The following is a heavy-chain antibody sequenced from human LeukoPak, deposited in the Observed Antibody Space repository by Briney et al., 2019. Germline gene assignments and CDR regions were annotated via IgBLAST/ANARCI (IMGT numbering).Heavy chain of an antibody. D-gene: IGHD5-24*01. V-gene: IGHV6-1*01. J-gene: IGHJ5*01. CDR2: TYYRSMWFN. Sequence: SQTLTLTCAISGDSVSSNSVAWDWIRQSPSRGLEWLGRTYYRSMWFNDYALSVKSRIAINPDTSKNQFSLHLNSVTPEDTAVYYCARDLQGHRAFDSWGQGTLVTVSS. CDR1: GDSVSSNSVA. CDR3: ARDLQGHRAFDS.